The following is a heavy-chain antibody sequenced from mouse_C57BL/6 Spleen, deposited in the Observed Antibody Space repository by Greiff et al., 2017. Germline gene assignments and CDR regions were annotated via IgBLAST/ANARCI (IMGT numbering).Heavy chain of an antibody. CDR2: ISSGGDYI. CDR1: GFTFSSYA. D-gene: IGHD2-2*01. J-gene: IGHJ2*01. V-gene: IGHV5-9-1*02. CDR3: TRDEGDGYDERSSYFDY. Sequence: EVMLVESGEGLVKPGGSLKLSCAASGFTFSSYAMSWVRQTPEKRLEWVAYISSGGDYIYYADTVKGRFTISRDNARNTLYLQMSSLKSEDTAMYYCTRDEGDGYDERSSYFDYWGQGTTLTVSS.